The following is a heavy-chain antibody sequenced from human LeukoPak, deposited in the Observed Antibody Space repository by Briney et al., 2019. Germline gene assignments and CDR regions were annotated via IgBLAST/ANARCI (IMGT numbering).Heavy chain of an antibody. CDR2: ISSSGSTI. J-gene: IGHJ4*02. CDR3: AREGRWITTVTTSSFDY. CDR1: GFTFSSYE. V-gene: IGHV3-48*03. D-gene: IGHD4-17*01. Sequence: GGSLRLSCAASGFTFSSYEMNWVRQAPGKGLEWVSYISSSGSTIYYADPVKGRFTISRDNAKNSLYLQMNSLRAEDTAVYYCAREGRWITTVTTSSFDYWGQGTLVTVSS.